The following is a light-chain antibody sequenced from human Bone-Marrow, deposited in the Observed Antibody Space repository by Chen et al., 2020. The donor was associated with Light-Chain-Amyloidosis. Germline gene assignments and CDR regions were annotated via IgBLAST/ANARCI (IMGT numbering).Light chain of an antibody. J-gene: IGLJ2*01. CDR2: RET. V-gene: IGLV3-25*03. Sequence: SYELTQPPSVSVSPGQTARITCSGDDLPTKYAYWYQQKTGQAPVLVIHRETERPSGISVRFSGSSSGTTATLTISGVQAEDEADYHCQSADSSGTYEVIFGGGTKLTVL. CDR3: QSADSSGTYEVI. CDR1: DLPTKY.